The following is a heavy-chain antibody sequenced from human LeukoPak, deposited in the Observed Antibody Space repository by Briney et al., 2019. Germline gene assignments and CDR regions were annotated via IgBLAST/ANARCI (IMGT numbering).Heavy chain of an antibody. J-gene: IGHJ4*02. CDR1: GYTFTSYG. CDR2: ISAYNGNT. Sequence: ASVKVSCKASGYTFTSYGISWVRQAPGQGLEWMGWISAYNGNTNYAQKLQGRVTMTTDTSTSTAYMELRSLRSDDTALYYCARDSGSYFYGLGDYWGQGTLVTGSS. V-gene: IGHV1-18*01. D-gene: IGHD1-26*01. CDR3: ARDSGSYFYGLGDY.